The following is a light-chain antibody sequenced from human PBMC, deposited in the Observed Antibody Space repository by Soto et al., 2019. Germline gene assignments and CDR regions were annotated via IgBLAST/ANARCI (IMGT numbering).Light chain of an antibody. Sequence: EIVMTQSPATLSVSPGERATLSCGASQSVRTYLAWYQQKPGQAPRLLIHGASTRAPGIPARFSGSGSGTDFTLTISSLQSEDFATYYCQQYNRLYTFGQGTKLDIK. CDR1: QSVRTY. J-gene: IGKJ2*01. V-gene: IGKV3-15*01. CDR2: GAS. CDR3: QQYNRLYT.